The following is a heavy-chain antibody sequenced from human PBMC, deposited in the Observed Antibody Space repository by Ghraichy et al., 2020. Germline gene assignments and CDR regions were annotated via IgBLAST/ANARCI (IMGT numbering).Heavy chain of an antibody. CDR3: GRDRLPGAQRYEGMVYYYGMDV. D-gene: IGHD3-16*01. V-gene: IGHV1-2*06. CDR2: INPNSGAT. Sequence: ASVKVSCKASGYAFIGYYLHWVRQAPGQGLEWMGRINPNSGATKYARKFQGRVTLTRDTSINTVYMEVTRLRSDDTAVYYCGRDRLPGAQRYEGMVYYYGMDVWGQGTTVTVSS. CDR1: GYAFIGYY. J-gene: IGHJ6*02.